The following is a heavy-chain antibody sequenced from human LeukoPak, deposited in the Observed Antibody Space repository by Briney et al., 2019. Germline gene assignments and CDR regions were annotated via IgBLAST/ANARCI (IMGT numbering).Heavy chain of an antibody. Sequence: SETLSLTCTVSGXPISSYYWSWTRQPPGKGLEWIGYISNSESTNYNLSLKSRVTISVDTSKNQFSLKLSSVTAADTAVYYCARMIRQQLLYYFDYWSQGTLVTVSS. D-gene: IGHD6-13*01. CDR1: GXPISSYY. CDR3: ARMIRQQLLYYFDY. V-gene: IGHV4-59*01. CDR2: ISNSEST. J-gene: IGHJ4*02.